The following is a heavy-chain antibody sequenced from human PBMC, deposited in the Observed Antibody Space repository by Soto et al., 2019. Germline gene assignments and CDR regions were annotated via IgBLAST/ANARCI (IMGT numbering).Heavy chain of an antibody. CDR2: INLNSGDT. V-gene: IGHV1-2*02. CDR3: ARDLGGYDLYGPDT. D-gene: IGHD5-12*01. J-gene: IGHJ5*02. Sequence: ASVKVSCKTSGDTLTDSSMHWVRQAPGQGLEWMGWINLNSGDTNYAEKFRGRVTMTRDTSIITAYMELTRLKSDDTAVYYCARDLGGYDLYGPDTWGQGTLVTVSS. CDR1: GDTLTDSS.